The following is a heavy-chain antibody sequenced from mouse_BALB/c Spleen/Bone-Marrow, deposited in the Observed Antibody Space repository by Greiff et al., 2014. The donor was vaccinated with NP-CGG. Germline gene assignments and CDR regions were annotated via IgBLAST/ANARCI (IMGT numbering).Heavy chain of an antibody. Sequence: EVQLQESGAELVKPGASVKLSCTASGFNIKDTYMHWVKQRPEQGLEWIGRIDPANGNIKYDPKFQGKATITADTSSNTAYLQLSSLTSEDTAVYYCAPYYYGRWFANWGQGTLVTVCA. CDR3: APYYYGRWFAN. D-gene: IGHD1-1*01. V-gene: IGHV14-3*02. CDR2: IDPANGNI. CDR1: GFNIKDTY. J-gene: IGHJ3*01.